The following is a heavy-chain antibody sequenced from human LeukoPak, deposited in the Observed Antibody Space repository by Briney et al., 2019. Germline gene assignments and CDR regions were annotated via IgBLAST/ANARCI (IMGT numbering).Heavy chain of an antibody. V-gene: IGHV4-39*02. CDR2: IRYSGRT. D-gene: IGHD6-25*01. CDR1: GGSISSNTYY. CDR3: AREFNGSPEY. J-gene: IGHJ4*02. Sequence: SETLSLTCTVSGGSISSNTYYWSWIRQPPGKGLEWIGSIRYSGRTYYKPSLKSRVTLSVDTSKNQLLLNLRSVTAADTAMYYCAREFNGSPEYLGQGTLVTVSS.